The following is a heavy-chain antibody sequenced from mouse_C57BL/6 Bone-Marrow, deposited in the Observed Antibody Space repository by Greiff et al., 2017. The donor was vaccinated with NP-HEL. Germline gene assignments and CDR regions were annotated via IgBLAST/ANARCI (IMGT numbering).Heavy chain of an antibody. Sequence: EVKLVESGAELVRPGASVKLSCTASGFNIKDYYMHWVKQRPEQGLEWIGRIDPEDGDTEYAPKFQGKATMTADTSSNTAYLQLSSLTSEDTAVYYCTTWYYSNYGWYFDVWGTGTTVTVSS. V-gene: IGHV14-1*01. CDR2: IDPEDGDT. CDR3: TTWYYSNYGWYFDV. D-gene: IGHD2-5*01. J-gene: IGHJ1*03. CDR1: GFNIKDYY.